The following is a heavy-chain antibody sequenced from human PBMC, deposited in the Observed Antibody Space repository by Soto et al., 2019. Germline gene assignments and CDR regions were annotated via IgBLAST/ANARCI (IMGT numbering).Heavy chain of an antibody. J-gene: IGHJ4*02. CDR1: GYAFTTYG. CDR2: ISAHNGNT. V-gene: IGHV1-18*01. CDR3: ARGRYGDY. D-gene: IGHD1-1*01. Sequence: QVPLVQSGAEVKKPGASVKVSCKGSGYAFTTYGITWVRQAPGQGLEWMGWISAHNGNTNYAQKLQGRVTVTRDTSTSTAYMEVRSLRSDDTAVYYCARGRYGDYWGQGALVTVSS.